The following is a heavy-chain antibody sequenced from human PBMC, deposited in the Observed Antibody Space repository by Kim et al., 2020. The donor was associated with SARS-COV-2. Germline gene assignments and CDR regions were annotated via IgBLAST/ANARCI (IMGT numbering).Heavy chain of an antibody. V-gene: IGHV4-31*03. J-gene: IGHJ6*02. CDR2: IYYSGST. CDR3: ARAPYYDILTGYPYYYYGMDV. Sequence: SETLSLTCTVSGGSISSGGYYWSWIRQHPGKGLEWIGYIYYSGSTYYNPSLKSRVTISVDTSKNQFSLKLSSVTAADTAVYYCARAPYYDILTGYPYYYYGMDVWGQGTTVTVS. D-gene: IGHD3-9*01. CDR1: GGSISSGGYY.